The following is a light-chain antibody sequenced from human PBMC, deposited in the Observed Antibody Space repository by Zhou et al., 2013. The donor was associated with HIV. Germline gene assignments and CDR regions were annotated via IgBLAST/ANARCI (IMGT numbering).Light chain of an antibody. Sequence: EIVLTQSPATLSLSPGERATLSCRASQSISSYLGWYQQKPGQAPRLLIHDASNRATGIPARFSGSGSGTDFTLTIGTLEAEDFAVYYCQQRSSWPITFGQGT. CDR3: QQRSSWPIT. J-gene: IGKJ5*01. CDR2: DAS. CDR1: QSISSY. V-gene: IGKV3-11*01.